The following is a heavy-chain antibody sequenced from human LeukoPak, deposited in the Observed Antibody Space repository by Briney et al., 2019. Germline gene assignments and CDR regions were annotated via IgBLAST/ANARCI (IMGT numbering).Heavy chain of an antibody. V-gene: IGHV3-7*04. CDR3: ARGYYYDRSGYYPDY. J-gene: IGHJ4*02. D-gene: IGHD3-22*01. Sequence: GGSLRLSCGASGFTFSSYWMTWVRQAPGKGLEWVANIKQDGSEKYYVDSVQGRFTISRDNAKNSLYLQMNSLRAEDMAVYYCARGYYYDRSGYYPDYWGQGTLVTVTS. CDR1: GFTFSSYW. CDR2: IKQDGSEK.